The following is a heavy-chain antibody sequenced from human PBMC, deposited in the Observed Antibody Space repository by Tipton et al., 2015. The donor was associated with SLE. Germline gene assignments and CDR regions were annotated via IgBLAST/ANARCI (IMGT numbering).Heavy chain of an antibody. D-gene: IGHD7-27*01. Sequence: TLSLTCTVSGGSISSYYWSWIRQPPGKGLEWIGYIYYSGSTNYNPSLKSRVTISVDTSKNQFSLKLSSVTAADTAVYYCARSPPRPLGYYYYCYYMDVWGKGTTVTVSS. V-gene: IGHV4-59*07. J-gene: IGHJ6*03. CDR1: GGSISSYY. CDR3: ARSPPRPLGYYYYCYYMDV. CDR2: IYYSGST.